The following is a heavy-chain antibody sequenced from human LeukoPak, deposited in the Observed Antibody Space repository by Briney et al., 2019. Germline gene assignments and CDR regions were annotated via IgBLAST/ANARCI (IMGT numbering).Heavy chain of an antibody. CDR1: GGTFSSYA. V-gene: IGHV1-18*01. Sequence: ASVKVSCKASGGTFSSYAISWVRQAPGQGLEWMGWISAYNGNTNYAQKLQGRVTMTTDTSTSTAYMELRSLRSDDTAVYYCARDQYSSGWSLGDYWGQGTLVTVSS. D-gene: IGHD6-19*01. CDR3: ARDQYSSGWSLGDY. CDR2: ISAYNGNT. J-gene: IGHJ4*02.